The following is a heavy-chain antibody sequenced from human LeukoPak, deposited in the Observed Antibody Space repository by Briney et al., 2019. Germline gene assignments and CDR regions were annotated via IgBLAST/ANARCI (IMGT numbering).Heavy chain of an antibody. Sequence: GGSLRLSCAASGFTFSSYAMHWVRQAPGEGLEYVSAISSNGGSTYYANSVKGRFTISRDNSKNTLYLQMNSLRAEDTAVYYCAKARTGDQALFDYWGQGTLVTVSS. J-gene: IGHJ4*02. V-gene: IGHV3-64*01. CDR3: AKARTGDQALFDY. CDR2: ISSNGGST. D-gene: IGHD7-27*01. CDR1: GFTFSSYA.